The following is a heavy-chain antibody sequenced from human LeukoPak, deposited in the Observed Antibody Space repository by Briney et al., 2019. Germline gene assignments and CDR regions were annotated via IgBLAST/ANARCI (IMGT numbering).Heavy chain of an antibody. D-gene: IGHD6-19*01. CDR2: IYYSGGT. J-gene: IGHJ2*01. CDR1: GGSISSCY. Sequence: SDTQSLICTLSGGSISSCYSSWIRHPPGKGLECLGYIYYSGGTNYNPSLRRRFTISVETSKNQFSLKLSSWTPGDTSVYYCARDKGDSSGWYYGLTGDFDLWGGGTLVTVSS. V-gene: IGHV4-59*01. CDR3: ARDKGDSSGWYYGLTGDFDL.